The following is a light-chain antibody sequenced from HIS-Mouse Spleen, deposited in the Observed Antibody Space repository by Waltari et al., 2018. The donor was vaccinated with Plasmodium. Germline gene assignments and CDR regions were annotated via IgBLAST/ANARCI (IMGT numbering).Light chain of an antibody. CDR3: GTWDSSLSAGV. V-gene: IGLV1-51*01. J-gene: IGLJ3*02. CDR1: SSNIGNNY. Sequence: QSVLTQPPSVSAAPGQKVTISCSGSSSNIGNNYVSWYQQLPGTAPKLLIYENNKRPSGIPDRFHGSKSGTSATLGITGLQTGDEADYYCGTWDSSLSAGVFGGGTKLTVL. CDR2: ENN.